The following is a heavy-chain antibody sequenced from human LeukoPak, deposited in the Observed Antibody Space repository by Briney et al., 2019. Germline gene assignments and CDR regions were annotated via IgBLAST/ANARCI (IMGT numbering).Heavy chain of an antibody. CDR1: GFTFSNYV. Sequence: GGSLRLSCASSGFTFSNYVLYWVRQAPGKGLEWVAGMSHDGSKIYYADPVRGRFTVSRDNSKNTLYLQMNSLRIEDTAVYSCARESFGDYYFDYWGQGTLVTVSS. D-gene: IGHD4-17*01. CDR3: ARESFGDYYFDY. V-gene: IGHV3-30*14. J-gene: IGHJ4*02. CDR2: MSHDGSKI.